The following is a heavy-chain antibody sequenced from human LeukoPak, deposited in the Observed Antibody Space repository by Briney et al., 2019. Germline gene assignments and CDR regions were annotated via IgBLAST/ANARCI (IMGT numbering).Heavy chain of an antibody. Sequence: SVKVSCKTSGGTFSSYAISWVRQAPGQGLEWMGGIIPIFGTANYAQKFQGRVTITADESTSTAYMELSSLRSEDTAVYYCARGLWHYDSSGYCVDYWGQGTLVTVSS. J-gene: IGHJ4*02. D-gene: IGHD3-22*01. V-gene: IGHV1-69*13. CDR1: GGTFSSYA. CDR3: ARGLWHYDSSGYCVDY. CDR2: IIPIFGTA.